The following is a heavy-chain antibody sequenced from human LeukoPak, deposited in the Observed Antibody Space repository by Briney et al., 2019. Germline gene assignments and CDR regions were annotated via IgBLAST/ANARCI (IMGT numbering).Heavy chain of an antibody. Sequence: SETLSLTCTVSGGSISSYYWSWIRQPPGKGLEWIGYIYYSGSTNYNPSLKSRVTISVDTSKNQFSLKLSSVTAADTAVYYCARDMAVAGVRYVDYWGQGTLVTVSS. D-gene: IGHD6-19*01. CDR2: IYYSGST. CDR1: GGSISSYY. V-gene: IGHV4-59*01. CDR3: ARDMAVAGVRYVDY. J-gene: IGHJ4*02.